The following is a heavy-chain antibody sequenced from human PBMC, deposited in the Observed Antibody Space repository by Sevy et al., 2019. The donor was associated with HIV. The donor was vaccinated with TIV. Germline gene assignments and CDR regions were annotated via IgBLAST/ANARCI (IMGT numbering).Heavy chain of an antibody. D-gene: IGHD4-17*01. V-gene: IGHV3-33*01. CDR3: ARDLEFYDDGDYGPAFMPDY. CDR2: IWFDGSNT. CDR1: GFTFSTYG. Sequence: GGSLRLSCAASGFTFSTYGMHWVRQAPGKGLEWVAVIWFDGSNTYYADSVKGRFTNSRDIAKNTLHLQMNSLGAEDTAVYYCARDLEFYDDGDYGPAFMPDYWGQGTLVTVSS. J-gene: IGHJ4*02.